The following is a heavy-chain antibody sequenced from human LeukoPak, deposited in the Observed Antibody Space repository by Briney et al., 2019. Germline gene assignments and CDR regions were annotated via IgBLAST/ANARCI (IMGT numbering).Heavy chain of an antibody. V-gene: IGHV1-46*01. D-gene: IGHD3-22*01. CDR2: INPSGGST. CDR1: GYTFTSYY. J-gene: IGHJ4*02. CDR3: ARDPRPSYDSSDYYYPGDY. Sequence: ASVKVSCKASGYTFTSYYMHWVRQAPGQGLEWMAIINPSGGSTRYAQKFQGRVTMTRDTPTSTVYMELSSLRSEDTAVYYCARDPRPSYDSSDYYYPGDYWGQGTLVTVSS.